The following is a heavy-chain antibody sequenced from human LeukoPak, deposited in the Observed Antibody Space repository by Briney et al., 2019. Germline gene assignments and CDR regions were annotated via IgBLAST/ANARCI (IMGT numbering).Heavy chain of an antibody. Sequence: GGSLSLSCATSGFTFSTYVMSWVRQAPGKGLEWISGISDTGDTYSADSVKGRFTISRDNSKNTLYLQMNSPTAEDTAVYYCAKGSGYDTDFDYWGQGTLVTVSS. CDR1: GFTFSTYV. D-gene: IGHD3-9*01. J-gene: IGHJ4*02. CDR3: AKGSGYDTDFDY. V-gene: IGHV3-23*01. CDR2: ISDTGDT.